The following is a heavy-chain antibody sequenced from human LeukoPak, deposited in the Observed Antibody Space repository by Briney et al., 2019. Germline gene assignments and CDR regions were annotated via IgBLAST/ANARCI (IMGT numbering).Heavy chain of an antibody. CDR3: AKRGRYDILTGYFDY. J-gene: IGHJ4*02. Sequence: QPGGSLRLSCAASGFTFSSYAMSWVRQAPGKGLEWVSAISGSGGSTYYADSVKGRFTISRDNSKNTLYLQMNSLRAEDTAAYYCAKRGRYDILTGYFDYWGQGTLVTVSS. CDR1: GFTFSSYA. CDR2: ISGSGGST. V-gene: IGHV3-23*01. D-gene: IGHD3-9*01.